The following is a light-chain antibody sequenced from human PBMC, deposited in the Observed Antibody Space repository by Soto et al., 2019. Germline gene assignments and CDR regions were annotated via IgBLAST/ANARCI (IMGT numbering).Light chain of an antibody. CDR3: SSYTDRKHLV. CDR1: SSDVGGYNY. Sequence: QPVLTQPASVSGSPGQSITISCTGTSSDVGGYNYVSWYQQHPGKAPKVMIYDVTKRPSGVPDRFSGSKSGNTASLTVSALQAEDEADYYCSSYTDRKHLVFGTGTKLTVL. V-gene: IGLV2-8*01. J-gene: IGLJ1*01. CDR2: DVT.